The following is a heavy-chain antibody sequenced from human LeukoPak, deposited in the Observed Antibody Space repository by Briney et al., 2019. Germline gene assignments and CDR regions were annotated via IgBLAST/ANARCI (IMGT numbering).Heavy chain of an antibody. V-gene: IGHV3-23*01. CDR3: AKWGDYDILTGYYDPDY. CDR1: GFIFSNYA. Sequence: PGASLRLSCAASGFIFSNYAMSWVRQAPGKGLEWVSAIVGRGSSTYYADSVKGRFTISRDNSKNTLYLQLNRLRAEDTAVYYCAKWGDYDILTGYYDPDYWGQGTLVNVSS. CDR2: IVGRGSST. D-gene: IGHD3-9*01. J-gene: IGHJ4*02.